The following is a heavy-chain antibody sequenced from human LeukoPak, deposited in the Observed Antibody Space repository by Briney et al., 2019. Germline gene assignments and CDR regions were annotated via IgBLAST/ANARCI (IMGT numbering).Heavy chain of an antibody. J-gene: IGHJ3*01. D-gene: IGHD2-2*01. V-gene: IGHV4-59*08. CDR1: GGSISSSY. CDR3: ARHGAFLTRGFCSSSNCYVDGLQT. Sequence: SETLSLTCTVSGGSISSSYWSRIRQSPGKGLEWIGYFYDTVSTKYNPSLKRRVSISTDTSKNQLSLKLNSVTAADTAVYYCARHGAFLTRGFCSSSNCYVDGLQTWGQGIMVSVSS. CDR2: FYDTVST.